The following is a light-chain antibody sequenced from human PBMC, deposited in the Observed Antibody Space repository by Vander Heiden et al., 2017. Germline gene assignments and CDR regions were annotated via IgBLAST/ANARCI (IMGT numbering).Light chain of an antibody. CDR2: DAS. J-gene: IGKJ2*01. Sequence: DIQMTQSPSSLSASVGDRVTITCQASQDINNYLNWYQQKPGKAPKLLIYDASNLETGVPSRFSGSGSGTDFTFTISSLQPEDIATYYCQQYDNLPPMYTFGHGAKLGMK. CDR3: QQYDNLPPMYT. V-gene: IGKV1-33*01. CDR1: QDINNY.